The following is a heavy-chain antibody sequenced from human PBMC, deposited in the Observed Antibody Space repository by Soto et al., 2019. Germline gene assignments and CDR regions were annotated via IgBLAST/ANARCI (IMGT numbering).Heavy chain of an antibody. CDR2: VSYDGSIE. J-gene: IGHJ4*02. D-gene: IGHD3-9*01. Sequence: QVQLVESGGGVVQPGRSLRLSCAASGFTFSSYSMHWVRQAPGKGLEWVTVVSYDGSIEYYADSVKGRFTVSRDNSKNTLSLQMNSLRPEDTAAYYCAKEGVSPRSDIGDFDYWGQGTLVTVSS. CDR3: AKEGVSPRSDIGDFDY. CDR1: GFTFSSYS. V-gene: IGHV3-30*18.